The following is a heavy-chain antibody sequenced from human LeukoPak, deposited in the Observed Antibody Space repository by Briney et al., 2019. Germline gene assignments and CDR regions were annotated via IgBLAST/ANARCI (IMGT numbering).Heavy chain of an antibody. CDR3: ARIRSYYGSGSYRTMRGSLDAFDI. J-gene: IGHJ3*02. D-gene: IGHD3-10*01. Sequence: ASVKVSCKASGYTLTDYYMHWVRQAPGQGLEWMGWINPNSGGTNYAQKFQGRVTMTRDTSISTAYMELSRLRSDDTAVYYCARIRSYYGSGSYRTMRGSLDAFDIWGQGTMVTVSS. CDR1: GYTLTDYY. CDR2: INPNSGGT. V-gene: IGHV1-2*02.